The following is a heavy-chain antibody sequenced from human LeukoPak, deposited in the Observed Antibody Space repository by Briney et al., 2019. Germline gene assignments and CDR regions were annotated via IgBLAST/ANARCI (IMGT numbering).Heavy chain of an antibody. D-gene: IGHD3-10*01. Sequence: GGSLRLSCAASGFTFSSYSMNWVRQAPGKGLEWVANIKQDGSEKYYVDSVKGRFTISRDNAKNSLYLQMNSLRAEDTAVYYCASYGSGSWPFDYWGQGTLVTVSS. CDR2: IKQDGSEK. V-gene: IGHV3-7*01. J-gene: IGHJ4*02. CDR3: ASYGSGSWPFDY. CDR1: GFTFSSYS.